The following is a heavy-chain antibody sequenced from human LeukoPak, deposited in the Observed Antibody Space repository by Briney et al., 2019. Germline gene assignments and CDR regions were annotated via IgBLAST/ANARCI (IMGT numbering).Heavy chain of an antibody. Sequence: PGGSLRLSCAASGFTFSSYSMNWVRQAPGKGLEWVSYISSSSSTIYYADSVKGRFTISRDNAKNSLYLQMNSLRAEDTAVYYCAKDAASRPGDHWGQGTLVTVSS. CDR1: GFTFSSYS. CDR2: ISSSSSTI. CDR3: AKDAASRPGDH. J-gene: IGHJ4*02. D-gene: IGHD6-13*01. V-gene: IGHV3-48*01.